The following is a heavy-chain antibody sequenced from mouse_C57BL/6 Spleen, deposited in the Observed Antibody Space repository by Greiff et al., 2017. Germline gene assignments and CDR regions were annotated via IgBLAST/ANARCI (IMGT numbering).Heavy chain of an antibody. D-gene: IGHD2-4*01. CDR1: GFTFSDYY. Sequence: DVKLVESEGGLVQPGSSMKLSCTASGFTFSDYYMAWVRQVPEKGLEWVANINYDGSSTYYLDSLKSRFIISRDNAKNILYLQMSSLKSEDTATYYCARDGDYDYFDYWGQGTTLTVSS. CDR2: INYDGSST. J-gene: IGHJ2*01. CDR3: ARDGDYDYFDY. V-gene: IGHV5-16*01.